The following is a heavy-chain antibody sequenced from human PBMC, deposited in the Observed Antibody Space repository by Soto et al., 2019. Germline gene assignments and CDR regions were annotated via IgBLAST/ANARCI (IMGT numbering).Heavy chain of an antibody. V-gene: IGHV1-2*04. J-gene: IGHJ4*02. CDR1: GYTFTGYY. CDR3: ARGPLIYSSGWYYFDY. CDR2: INPNSGGT. Sequence: ASVKVSCKASGYTFTGYYMHWVRQAPGQGLEWMGWINPNSGGTNYAQKFQGWVTMTRDTSISTAYMELSRLRSDDTAVYYCARGPLIYSSGWYYFDYWGQGTLVTVSS. D-gene: IGHD6-19*01.